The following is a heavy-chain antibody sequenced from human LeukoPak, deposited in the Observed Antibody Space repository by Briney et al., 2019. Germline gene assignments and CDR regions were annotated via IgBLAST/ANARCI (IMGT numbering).Heavy chain of an antibody. Sequence: PGGSLRLSCAASGFTFSSYWMSWVRQAPGKGLEWVANIKQDGSEKYYVDSVKGRFTISRDNSKNTLYLQMNSLRAEDTAVYYCARDLTIAAAPTDAFDIWGQGTMVTVSS. J-gene: IGHJ3*02. D-gene: IGHD6-13*01. V-gene: IGHV3-7*03. CDR3: ARDLTIAAAPTDAFDI. CDR2: IKQDGSEK. CDR1: GFTFSSYW.